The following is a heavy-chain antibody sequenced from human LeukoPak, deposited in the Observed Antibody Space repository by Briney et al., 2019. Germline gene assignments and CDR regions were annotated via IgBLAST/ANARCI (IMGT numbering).Heavy chain of an antibody. V-gene: IGHV1-58*01. Sequence: TSVKVSCKASGSTFTSSAVQWVRQARGQRLEWIGWIVVGSGNTNYAQKFQERVTITRDMSTSTAYMELSSLRSEDTAVYYCAAVAAAGHRLDYWGQGTLVTVSS. CDR3: AAVAAAGHRLDY. D-gene: IGHD6-13*01. CDR1: GSTFTSSA. J-gene: IGHJ4*02. CDR2: IVVGSGNT.